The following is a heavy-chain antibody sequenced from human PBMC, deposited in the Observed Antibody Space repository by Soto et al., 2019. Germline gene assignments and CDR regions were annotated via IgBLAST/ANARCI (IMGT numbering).Heavy chain of an antibody. CDR1: GFTFSTYA. J-gene: IGHJ4*02. Sequence: GGSLRLSCAASGFTFSTYAMAWIRQAAGKGLEWVSGISNNGGRTYYAASVKGRFTISRDNSKNTLYLQMNSLSPEDTAIYYCAKDHHTTIQMAIDFWGQATLVTVSS. V-gene: IGHV3-23*01. D-gene: IGHD1-1*01. CDR3: AKDHHTTIQMAIDF. CDR2: ISNNGGRT.